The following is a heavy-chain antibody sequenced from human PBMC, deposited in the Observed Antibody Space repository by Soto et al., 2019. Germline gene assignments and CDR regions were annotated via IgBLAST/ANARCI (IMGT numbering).Heavy chain of an antibody. D-gene: IGHD3-3*01. CDR2: ISVYNGNT. Sequence: GSVQVSFKASGYTFTTYGVTWVRQAPGQGLGWIGWISVYNGNTNYAQKFHGRVTMTTDTSTTTAYMEVRSLRFYDTAVYFCARDLNYDFWSGYYTRSGWFDTWGQGTMVTVSS. V-gene: IGHV1-18*01. CDR1: GYTFTTYG. J-gene: IGHJ5*02. CDR3: ARDLNYDFWSGYYTRSGWFDT.